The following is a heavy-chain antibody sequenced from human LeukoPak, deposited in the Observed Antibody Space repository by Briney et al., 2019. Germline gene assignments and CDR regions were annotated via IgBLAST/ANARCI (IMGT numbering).Heavy chain of an antibody. CDR1: GFTFKSYT. CDR2: ITSSLSYI. J-gene: IGHJ6*02. CDR3: ARDFGRTSDWQPRLYYGMDV. Sequence: PGGSLRLSCAASGFTFKSYTMNWVRQAPGKGLEWVSSITSSLSYISYADSVKGRFTISRDNAKNSLSLQMNSLRAEDTAVYYCARDFGRTSDWQPRLYYGMDVRGQGTTVTVSS. V-gene: IGHV3-21*01. D-gene: IGHD2-2*01.